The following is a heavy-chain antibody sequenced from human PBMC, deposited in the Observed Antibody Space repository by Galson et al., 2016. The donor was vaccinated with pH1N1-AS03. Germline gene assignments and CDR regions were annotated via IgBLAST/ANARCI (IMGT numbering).Heavy chain of an antibody. J-gene: IGHJ4*02. CDR2: ISASGGDT. D-gene: IGHD4-23*01. CDR3: VRRSPWATVGTYYFDY. Sequence: LRLSCAASGFTFSTYAMSWVRQAQGMGLEWVSSISASGGDTYYADSVKGRFTISGDNSRNTVSLQMNSLRDDDTAVYYCVRRSPWATVGTYYFDYWGQGTLVTVSS. CDR1: GFTFSTYA. V-gene: IGHV3-23*01.